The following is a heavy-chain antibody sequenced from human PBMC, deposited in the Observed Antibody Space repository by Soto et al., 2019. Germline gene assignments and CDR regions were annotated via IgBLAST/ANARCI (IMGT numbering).Heavy chain of an antibody. Sequence: KSSETLSLTCTVSGGSISSYYWSWIRQPPGKGLEWIGYIYYSGSTNYNPSLKSRVTISVDTSKNQFSLKLSSVTAADTAVYYCASVVRGYTYNYYGMDVWGQGTTVTVSS. CDR2: IYYSGST. V-gene: IGHV4-59*01. J-gene: IGHJ6*02. CDR1: GGSISSYY. D-gene: IGHD3-10*01. CDR3: ASVVRGYTYNYYGMDV.